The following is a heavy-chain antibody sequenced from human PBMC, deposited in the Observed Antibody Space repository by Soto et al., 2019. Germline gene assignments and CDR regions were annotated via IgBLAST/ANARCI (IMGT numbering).Heavy chain of an antibody. CDR3: ARELMSGMGV. CDR2: ISYDGSKS. V-gene: IGHV3-30-3*01. D-gene: IGHD3-16*01. J-gene: IGHJ6*02. CDR1: GFTFSSYA. Sequence: QLVESGGGVVQPGRSLRLSCAASGFTFSSYAMRWVRQAPGKGLEWVAVISYDGSKSYYADSVKGRFTISRDDSKNTLYLQMNSLRADEATAVYYCARELMSGMGVWGQGTTVTVSS.